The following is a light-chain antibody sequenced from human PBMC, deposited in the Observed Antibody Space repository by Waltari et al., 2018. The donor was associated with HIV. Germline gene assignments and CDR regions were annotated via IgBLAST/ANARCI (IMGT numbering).Light chain of an antibody. CDR2: GNR. Sequence: QSVLTQPPSVSGAPGQRVTISCTGSSSNIGAGFDVHWYQQLPGTAPKLLLYGNRNRPSGFPDRFSGAKSGTSASLAITGLQAEDEADYYCQSYDASLSGVIFGGGTELTVL. V-gene: IGLV1-40*01. CDR1: SSNIGAGFD. CDR3: QSYDASLSGVI. J-gene: IGLJ2*01.